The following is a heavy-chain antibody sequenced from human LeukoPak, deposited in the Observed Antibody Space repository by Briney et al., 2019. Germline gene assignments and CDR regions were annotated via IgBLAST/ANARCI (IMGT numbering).Heavy chain of an antibody. V-gene: IGHV3-33*01. CDR3: AREVGGKWPHMDV. CDR1: GFTFSSYG. D-gene: IGHD1-26*01. Sequence: TGGSLRLSCAASGFTFSSYGMHWVRQAPGKGLEWVAVIWYDGSNKYYADSVKGRFTISRDNSKNTLYLQMNSLRAEDTAVYYCAREVGGKWPHMDVWGQGPRSPSP. CDR2: IWYDGSNK. J-gene: IGHJ6*02.